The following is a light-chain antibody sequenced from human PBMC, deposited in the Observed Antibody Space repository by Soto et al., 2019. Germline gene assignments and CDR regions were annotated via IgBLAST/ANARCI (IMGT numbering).Light chain of an antibody. CDR1: QSVSSL. J-gene: IGKJ1*01. CDR2: AAS. CDR3: QQRSNWPWT. Sequence: EIVLTQSPATLYTSPGEEATLSCGASQSVSSLLAWYQQKPGQAPRLLIYAASNRATGIPARFSGSGSGTDFTLTISRLEPEDFAVYYCQQRSNWPWTFGQGTKVDI. V-gene: IGKV3-11*01.